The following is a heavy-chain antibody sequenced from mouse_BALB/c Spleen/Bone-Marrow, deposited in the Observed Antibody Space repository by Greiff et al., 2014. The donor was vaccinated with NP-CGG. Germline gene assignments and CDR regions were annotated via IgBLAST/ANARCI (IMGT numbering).Heavy chain of an antibody. Sequence: VQLKESGPELVKPGASVKMSCKASGYTFTSYVMHLVKQKPGQGLEWIGYINPYNDGTKYNEKFKGKATLTSDKSSSTAYMELSSLTSEDSAVYYCARKVWYYAMDYWGQGTSVTVSS. V-gene: IGHV1-14*01. CDR1: GYTFTSYV. J-gene: IGHJ4*01. CDR3: ARKVWYYAMDY. CDR2: INPYNDGT. D-gene: IGHD2-10*02.